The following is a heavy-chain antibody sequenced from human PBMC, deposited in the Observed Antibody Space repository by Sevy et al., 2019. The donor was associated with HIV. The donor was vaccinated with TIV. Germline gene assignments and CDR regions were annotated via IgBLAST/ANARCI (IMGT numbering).Heavy chain of an antibody. CDR3: AKGQGYDYIWGNERSEYYFDY. CDR2: ISHDGSYQ. Sequence: GGSLRLSCASSRFTFSTYDIHWVRQAPGKGLEWVAVISHDGSYQYYTDSVKGRFTISRDDSKNKAYLQMNSLRADDSVVYYYAKGQGYDYIWGNERSEYYFDYWGQGTLVTVSS. D-gene: IGHD3-16*01. V-gene: IGHV3-30*18. CDR1: RFTFSTYD. J-gene: IGHJ4*02.